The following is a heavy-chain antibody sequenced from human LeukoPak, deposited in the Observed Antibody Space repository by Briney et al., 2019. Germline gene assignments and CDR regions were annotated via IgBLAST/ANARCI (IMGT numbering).Heavy chain of an antibody. Sequence: ASVKVSCKASGYTFTNFGITWVRQAPGQGLEWMGWISAYNGNTKYAQRVQGRVTMTTDTSTSTAYMELRSLRSDDRAVYYCARGGVFCSSSTCPLNWLDPWGQGTLVTVSS. D-gene: IGHD2-2*01. V-gene: IGHV1-18*01. J-gene: IGHJ5*02. CDR1: GYTFTNFG. CDR2: ISAYNGNT. CDR3: ARGGVFCSSSTCPLNWLDP.